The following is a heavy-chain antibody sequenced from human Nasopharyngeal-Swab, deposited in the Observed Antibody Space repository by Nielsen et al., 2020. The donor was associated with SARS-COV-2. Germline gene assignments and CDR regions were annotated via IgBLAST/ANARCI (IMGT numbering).Heavy chain of an antibody. CDR1: GYTFTSYG. Sequence: APVKVSCKASGYTFTSYGISWVRQAPGQGLEWMGWISAYNGNTNYAQKLQGRVTMTTDTSTSTAYMELRSLRSDDTAVYYCARQAAYCGGDCFDYWGQGTLVTVSS. D-gene: IGHD2-21*01. J-gene: IGHJ4*02. CDR3: ARQAAYCGGDCFDY. CDR2: ISAYNGNT. V-gene: IGHV1-18*01.